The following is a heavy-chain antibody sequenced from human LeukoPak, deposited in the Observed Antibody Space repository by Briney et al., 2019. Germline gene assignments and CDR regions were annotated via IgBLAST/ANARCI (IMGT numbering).Heavy chain of an antibody. Sequence: SETLSLTCAVYGGSFSGYYWSWIRQPPGKGLEWIGEINHSGSTNYNSSLKSRVTISVDTSKNQFSLKLRFVTAADTAVYYCASYYYDSSGPQAAFDIWGQGTMVTVSS. CDR3: ASYYYDSSGPQAAFDI. CDR1: GGSFSGYY. D-gene: IGHD3-22*01. CDR2: INHSGST. V-gene: IGHV4-34*01. J-gene: IGHJ3*02.